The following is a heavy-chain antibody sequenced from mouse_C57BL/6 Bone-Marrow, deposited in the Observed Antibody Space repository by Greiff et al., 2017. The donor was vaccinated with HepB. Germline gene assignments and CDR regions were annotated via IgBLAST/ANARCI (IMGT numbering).Heavy chain of an antibody. V-gene: IGHV1-81*01. CDR3: ARNYGSRKTMDY. CDR2: IYHRSGNT. CDR1: GYTFTSYG. J-gene: IGHJ4*01. D-gene: IGHD1-1*01. Sequence: VQLQQSGAELARPGASVKLSCKASGYTFTSYGISWVKQRTGQGLEWIGEIYHRSGNTYYNEKFKGKATLTADKSSSTAYMELRSLTSEDSAVYFCARNYGSRKTMDYWGQGTSVTVSS.